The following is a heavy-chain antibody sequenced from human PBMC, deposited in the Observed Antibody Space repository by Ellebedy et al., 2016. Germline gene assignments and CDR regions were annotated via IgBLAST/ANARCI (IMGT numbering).Heavy chain of an antibody. V-gene: IGHV1-3*01. CDR2: INAGDDHT. J-gene: IGHJ6*02. CDR3: ARRVMDV. Sequence: ASVKVSCKASGYTFTAYGIHWVRQAPGQRLEWMGWINAGDDHTKYSQKFLGRVTLARDTSASTAYMELSSLRSEDTAVYYCARRVMDVWGQGTTVTVSS. CDR1: GYTFTAYG.